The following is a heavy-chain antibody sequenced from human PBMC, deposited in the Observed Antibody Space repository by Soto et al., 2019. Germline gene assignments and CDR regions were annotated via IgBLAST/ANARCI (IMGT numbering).Heavy chain of an antibody. Sequence: EVQLLESGGGLVQPGGSLRLSCAASGLTFRSHAMSWVRQAPGKGLEWVSAISGSGGSTYYADSVKGRFTISRDNSKNTLYLQMNSLRAEDTAVYYCAKEAGYGSGIDYWGQGTLVTVSS. CDR3: AKEAGYGSGIDY. CDR2: ISGSGGST. V-gene: IGHV3-23*01. J-gene: IGHJ4*02. D-gene: IGHD3-10*01. CDR1: GLTFRSHA.